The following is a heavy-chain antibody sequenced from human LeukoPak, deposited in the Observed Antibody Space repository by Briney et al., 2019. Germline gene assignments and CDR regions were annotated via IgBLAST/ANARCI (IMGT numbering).Heavy chain of an antibody. D-gene: IGHD2-2*01. Sequence: PGGSLRLSCSASGFTFNSHAMHWVRQAPGKGLEWVAFTPNDGHNKHYADSVKGRFTISRDNSKNTLYLQMNSLRAEDTAVYYCARVLVPAATYDAFDIWGQGTMVTVSS. V-gene: IGHV3-30-3*01. J-gene: IGHJ3*02. CDR3: ARVLVPAATYDAFDI. CDR2: TPNDGHNK. CDR1: GFTFNSHA.